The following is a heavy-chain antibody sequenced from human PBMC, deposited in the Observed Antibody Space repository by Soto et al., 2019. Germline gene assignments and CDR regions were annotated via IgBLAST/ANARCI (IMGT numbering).Heavy chain of an antibody. J-gene: IGHJ6*03. CDR2: MNPNSGNT. Sequence: ASVKVSCKASGYTFTSYDINWVRQATGQGLEWMGWMNPNSGNTGYAQKFQGRVTMTRNTSISTAYMELGSLRSEDTAVYYCARVGELSLRFYYYYYMDVWGKGTTVTVSS. CDR1: GYTFTSYD. CDR3: ARVGELSLRFYYYYYMDV. D-gene: IGHD3-16*02. V-gene: IGHV1-8*01.